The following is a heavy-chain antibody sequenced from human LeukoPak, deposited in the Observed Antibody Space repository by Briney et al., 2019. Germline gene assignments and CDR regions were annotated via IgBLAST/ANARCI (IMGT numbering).Heavy chain of an antibody. D-gene: IGHD6-13*01. CDR2: IYYSGST. CDR1: GGSISSSSYY. V-gene: IGHV4-39*01. CDR3: ARANPPPPTRIAAAGTRHGGRHPKLFDY. Sequence: SETLSLTCTVSGGSISSSSYYWGWIRQPPGKGLEWIGSIYYSGSTYYNPSLKSRVTISVDTSKNQFSLKLSSVTAADTAVYYCARANPPPPTRIAAAGTRHGGRHPKLFDYWGQGTLVTVSS. J-gene: IGHJ4*02.